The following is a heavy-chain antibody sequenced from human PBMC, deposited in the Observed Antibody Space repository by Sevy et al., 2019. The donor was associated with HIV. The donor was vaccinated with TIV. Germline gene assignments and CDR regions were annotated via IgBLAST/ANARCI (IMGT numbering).Heavy chain of an antibody. D-gene: IGHD2-2*03. J-gene: IGHJ4*02. CDR3: TTGRHGATFGY. V-gene: IGHV3-30*04. CDR2: VSFDSSFK. CDR1: GLNFNIYP. Sequence: GGSLRLSCVASGLNFNIYPLNWVRQAPGKGLEWVAVVSFDSSFKSYADSVKGRFIISRDNSKDTVVLQMDSLRDEDTAKYYGTTGRHGATFGYWGQGAQVTVSS.